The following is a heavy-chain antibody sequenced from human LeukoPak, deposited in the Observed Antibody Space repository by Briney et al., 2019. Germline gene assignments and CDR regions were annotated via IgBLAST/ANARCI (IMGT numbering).Heavy chain of an antibody. Sequence: ASVKVSCKASGYTFTSYYMHWVRQAPGHGLKWMGIINPSGGSTSYAQKLKGRVTMTRDTSTSTVYMEMSSLRSEDTAVYYCARDVHCSGGSCYYYGMDVWGKGTTVTVSS. CDR3: ARDVHCSGGSCYYYGMDV. CDR1: GYTFTSYY. J-gene: IGHJ6*04. V-gene: IGHV1-46*04. D-gene: IGHD2-15*01. CDR2: INPSGGST.